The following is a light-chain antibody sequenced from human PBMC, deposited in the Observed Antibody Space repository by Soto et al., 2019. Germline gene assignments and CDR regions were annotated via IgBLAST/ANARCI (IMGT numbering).Light chain of an antibody. CDR1: RSDVGGYNY. J-gene: IGLJ2*01. V-gene: IGLV2-8*01. CDR3: SSYAGSNNLV. Sequence: QSALTQPPSASGSPGQSVTISCTGTRSDVGGYNYVSWYQQHPGKAPKLMIFEVSQRPSGVPDRFSGSKSGNTASLTVSGLHVEDKADYYCSSYAGSNNLVFGGGTKLTVL. CDR2: EVS.